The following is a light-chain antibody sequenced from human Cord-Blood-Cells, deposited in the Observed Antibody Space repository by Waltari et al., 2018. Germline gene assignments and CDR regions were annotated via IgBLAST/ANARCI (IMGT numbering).Light chain of an antibody. Sequence: QSVLTPPPSVSGAPGQRVTISCTGSSSNIGAGYDVHWYQQLPGPAPKLLIYGNSNRPSGVPDRFSGSKSGTSASLAITGLQAEDEADYYCQSYDSSLSVVFGGGTKLTVL. V-gene: IGLV1-40*01. CDR1: SSNIGAGYD. J-gene: IGLJ2*01. CDR3: QSYDSSLSVV. CDR2: GNS.